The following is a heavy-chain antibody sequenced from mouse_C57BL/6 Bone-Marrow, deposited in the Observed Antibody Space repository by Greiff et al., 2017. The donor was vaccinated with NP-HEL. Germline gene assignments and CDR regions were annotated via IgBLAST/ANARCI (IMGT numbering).Heavy chain of an antibody. CDR2: IDPEDGET. D-gene: IGHD1-1*01. V-gene: IGHV14-2*01. CDR1: GFNIKDYY. Sequence: EVHLVESGAELVKPGASVKLSCTASGFNIKDYYMHWVKQRTEQGLEWIGRIDPEDGETKYAPKFQGKATITADTSSNTAYLQLSSLTSEDTAVYYCARDYCSFYYYAMDYWGQGTSVTVSS. J-gene: IGHJ4*01. CDR3: ARDYCSFYYYAMDY.